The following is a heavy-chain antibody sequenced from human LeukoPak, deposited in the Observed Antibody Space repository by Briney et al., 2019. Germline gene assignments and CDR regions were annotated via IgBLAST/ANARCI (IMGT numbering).Heavy chain of an antibody. V-gene: IGHV3-7*03. Sequence: PXGSLRLSCAASGFIFKDYWMIWVRQAPGKGLEWVANIKQDGSEKYYVDSVKGRFTISRDNAKNSLYLQMNTLRAEDTAMYYCAKDAQPRSRWFDPWGQGTLVTVSS. CDR3: AKDAQPRSRWFDP. CDR1: GFIFKDYW. D-gene: IGHD1-14*01. J-gene: IGHJ5*02. CDR2: IKQDGSEK.